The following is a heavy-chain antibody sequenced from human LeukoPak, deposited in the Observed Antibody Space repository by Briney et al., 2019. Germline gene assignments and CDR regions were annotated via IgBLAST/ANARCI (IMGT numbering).Heavy chain of an antibody. J-gene: IGHJ4*02. V-gene: IGHV3-53*01. CDR1: GFTFSSYS. CDR2: IYSGGST. CDR3: ARTGGSSEYYFDY. Sequence: GGSLRLSCAASGFTFSSYSMNWVRQAPGKGLEWVSVIYSGGSTYYADSVKGRFTISRDNSKNTLYLQMNSLRAEDTAVYYCARTGGSSEYYFDYWGQGTLVTVSS. D-gene: IGHD2-15*01.